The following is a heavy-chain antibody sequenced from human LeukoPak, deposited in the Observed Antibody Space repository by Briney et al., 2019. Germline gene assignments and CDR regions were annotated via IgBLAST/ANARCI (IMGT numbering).Heavy chain of an antibody. CDR2: INHSGST. Sequence: SETLSLTCAVYGGSFSGYYWSWIRQPPGKGLEWIGEINHSGSTNYNPSLKSRVTISVDTSKNQFSLKLSSVTAADTAVYYCARLGYCSGGSCSGGQYYYYYMDVWGKGTTVTISS. CDR3: ARLGYCSGGSCSGGQYYYYYMDV. D-gene: IGHD2-15*01. J-gene: IGHJ6*03. CDR1: GGSFSGYY. V-gene: IGHV4-34*01.